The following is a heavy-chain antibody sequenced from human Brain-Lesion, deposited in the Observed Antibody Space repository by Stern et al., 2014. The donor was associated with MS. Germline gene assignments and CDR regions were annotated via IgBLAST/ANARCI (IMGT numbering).Heavy chain of an antibody. CDR3: ATLSPGAGGNYYRHFDY. J-gene: IGHJ4*02. V-gene: IGHV1-24*01. CDR2: FDPEGGEK. Sequence: VQLVESGAEVKKPGASVKVSCKVSGYTLSGLSMHWGLQAPRKGLEWMGGFDPEGGEKIYAQNFQGRVTITADTSTDTAYMERSSLRSEDTAVYYCATLSPGAGGNYYRHFDYWGQGTLVTVSS. CDR1: GYTLSGLS. D-gene: IGHD1-26*01.